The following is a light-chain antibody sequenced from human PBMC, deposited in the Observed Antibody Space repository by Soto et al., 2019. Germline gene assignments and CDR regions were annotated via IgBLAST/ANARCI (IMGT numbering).Light chain of an antibody. CDR3: QHYAISPRT. J-gene: IGKJ5*01. CDR2: GAS. CDR1: QSLRSDLAWYQQKPGQAPSQ. Sequence: EVVLTQSPGTLSLSPVERATFSCSASQSLRSDLAWYQQKPGQAPSQLAWYPQKPGQAPRLLIYGASNRATGIPDRFSGSGSGTDFTLTISRLEPEDFALYYCQHYAISPRTFGQGTRLEIK. V-gene: IGKV3-20*01.